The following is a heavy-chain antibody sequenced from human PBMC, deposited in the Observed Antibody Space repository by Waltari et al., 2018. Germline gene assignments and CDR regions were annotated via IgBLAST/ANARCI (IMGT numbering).Heavy chain of an antibody. D-gene: IGHD1-26*01. CDR3: AKHRSVSGTYFDY. J-gene: IGHJ4*02. V-gene: IGHV3-23*01. CDR1: GVAFSSYA. Sequence: EVQLLESGGGLVQPGGSLRLSCAASGVAFSSYALSWVRQAPGKGLEWVSVVSGSGGSTAYADSVKGRFTISRDNSGNTLHLQINSLRADDTAIYYCAKHRSVSGTYFDYWGQGALVTVSS. CDR2: VSGSGGST.